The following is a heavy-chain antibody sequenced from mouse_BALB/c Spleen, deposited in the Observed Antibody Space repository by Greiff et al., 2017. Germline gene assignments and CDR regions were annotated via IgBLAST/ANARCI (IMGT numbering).Heavy chain of an antibody. CDR2: ISSGGST. J-gene: IGHJ4*01. CDR1: GFTFSSYA. CDR3: ARDSRMDY. Sequence: EVKLMESGGGLVKPGGSLKLSCAASGFTFSSYAMSWVRQTPEKRLEWVASISSGGSTYYPDSVKGRFTISRDNARNILYLQMSSLRSEDTAMYYCARDSRMDYWGQGTSVTVSS. V-gene: IGHV5-6-5*01.